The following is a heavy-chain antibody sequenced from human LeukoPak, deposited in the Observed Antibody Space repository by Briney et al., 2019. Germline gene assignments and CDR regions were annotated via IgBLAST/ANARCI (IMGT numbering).Heavy chain of an antibody. CDR3: AKDAYDNSGHYFWYFDV. CDR1: GFNFNDYA. J-gene: IGHJ2*01. CDR2: ITWNSATI. Sequence: GRSLRLSCAMYGFNFNDYAMHWVRQAPGKGLEWVSSITWNSATIAYADSVKGRFTISRDNAKNSLYLQMTSLGPEDTAFYYCAKDAYDNSGHYFWYFDVWGRGTLVTVSS. V-gene: IGHV3-9*01. D-gene: IGHD3-22*01.